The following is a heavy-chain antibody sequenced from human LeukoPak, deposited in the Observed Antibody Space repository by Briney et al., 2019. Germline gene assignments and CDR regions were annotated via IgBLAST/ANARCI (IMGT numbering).Heavy chain of an antibody. D-gene: IGHD2-15*01. CDR2: TYYRSKWNI. Sequence: SQTLSLACAISVDSVSSNDVTWNWLRQSPSRGLEWLGRTYYRSKWNIDYAPSVRGRITVDADTSKNQFSLLLYSVTPEDTAVYYCAREVHGGRLSRFDYSGQGTLVTVSS. V-gene: IGHV6-1*01. J-gene: IGHJ4*02. CDR1: VDSVSSNDVT. CDR3: AREVHGGRLSRFDY.